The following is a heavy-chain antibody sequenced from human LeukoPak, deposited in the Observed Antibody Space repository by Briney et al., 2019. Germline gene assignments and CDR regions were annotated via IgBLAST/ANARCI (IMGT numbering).Heavy chain of an antibody. CDR3: ARGLRSGPYYFDY. CDR1: GFTFSSYW. V-gene: IGHV3-7*01. Sequence: GGSLRLSCAASGFTFSSYWMSWVRQAPGKGLEWVANIKQDGSEKYYVDSVKGRFTISRDNAKNSLYLQMNSLRAEDTAVYYCARGLRSGPYYFDYWGQGTLVTVSS. D-gene: IGHD3-10*01. J-gene: IGHJ4*02. CDR2: IKQDGSEK.